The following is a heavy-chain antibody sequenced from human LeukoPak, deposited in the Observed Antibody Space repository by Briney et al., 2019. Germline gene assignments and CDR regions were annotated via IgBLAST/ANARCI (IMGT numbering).Heavy chain of an antibody. V-gene: IGHV4-39*01. CDR3: ARHFSYYGSGNLDY. J-gene: IGHJ4*02. D-gene: IGHD3-10*01. CDR1: GGSISSSNYY. Sequence: PSETLSLTCTVSGGSISSSNYYWGWIRRPPGKGLEWIGTIYYRGSTFYNPSLKSRVTISVDTSKNQFSLKLTSVTAADTAVYYCARHFSYYGSGNLDYWGQGTLVTVSS. CDR2: IYYRGST.